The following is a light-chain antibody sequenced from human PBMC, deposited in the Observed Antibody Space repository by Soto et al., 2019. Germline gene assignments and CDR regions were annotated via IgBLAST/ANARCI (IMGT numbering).Light chain of an antibody. J-gene: IGLJ1*01. Sequence: QSVRTQPPSVSGAPGQRVTISCTGSSSNIGAGYYVHWYQQFPGTAPKLLIYGNSNRPSGVPDRFSGSKSGTSASLAITGLQAEDEADYYCQSYDSSLSGYVFGTGTKVTVL. CDR3: QSYDSSLSGYV. V-gene: IGLV1-40*01. CDR1: SSNIGAGYY. CDR2: GNS.